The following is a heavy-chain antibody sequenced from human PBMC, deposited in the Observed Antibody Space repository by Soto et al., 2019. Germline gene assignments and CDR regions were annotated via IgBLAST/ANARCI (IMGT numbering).Heavy chain of an antibody. CDR3: PKEPQKWYGRDV. D-gene: IGHD1-26*01. V-gene: IGHV4-30-4*01. J-gene: IGHJ6*02. CDR2: IFYTGST. Sequence: SETLSLTCSVSGGTITGGDDYWSWISQSPGTGLEWIGYIFYTGSTYYNPSLRSRLAISVDTSKNRFSLKLSSVTAADAAVYYCPKEPQKWYGRDVWGQGTT. CDR1: GGTITGGDDY.